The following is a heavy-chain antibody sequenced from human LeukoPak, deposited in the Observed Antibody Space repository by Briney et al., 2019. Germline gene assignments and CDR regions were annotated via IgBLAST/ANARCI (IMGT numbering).Heavy chain of an antibody. CDR2: ISGSGGST. CDR1: GFTFSSYA. V-gene: IGHV3-23*01. D-gene: IGHD3-9*01. J-gene: IGHJ4*02. CDR3: ARGPDILTSMNPDY. Sequence: PGGSLRLSCAASGFTFSSYAMSWVRQAPGKGLEWVSAISGSGGSTYYADSVKGRFTISRDNSKNTLYLQMNSLRAEDTAVYYCARGPDILTSMNPDYWGQGTLVTVSS.